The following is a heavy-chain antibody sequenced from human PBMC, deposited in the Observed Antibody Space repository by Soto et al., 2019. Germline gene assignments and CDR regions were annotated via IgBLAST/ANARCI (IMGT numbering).Heavy chain of an antibody. Sequence: GGSLRLSCAASGFTFSSYAMSWVSQAPGRGLEYVSSISSDGGSTYYADSDKGRFTISRDNAKNSLYLQMNSLRAEDTAVYYCARARYDYVWVSYPPDYWGQGTLVTVSS. CDR3: ARARYDYVWVSYPPDY. V-gene: IGHV3-64*04. CDR2: ISSDGGST. CDR1: GFTFSSYA. J-gene: IGHJ4*02. D-gene: IGHD3-16*02.